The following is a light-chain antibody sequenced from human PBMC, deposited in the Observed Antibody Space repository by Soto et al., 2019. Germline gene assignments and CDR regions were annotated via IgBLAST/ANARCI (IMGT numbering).Light chain of an antibody. CDR2: GSS. CDR1: QSVSNNY. Sequence: EVVLTQSPGTLSLSPGESATLSCRASQSVSNNYFAWYQQKPGQAPRLLIFGSSYRATGIPERFSGSGSGTDFPLTISSLEAEDFAVYYCHQYGSSPPYTFGQGTKLEIK. V-gene: IGKV3-20*01. J-gene: IGKJ2*01. CDR3: HQYGSSPPYT.